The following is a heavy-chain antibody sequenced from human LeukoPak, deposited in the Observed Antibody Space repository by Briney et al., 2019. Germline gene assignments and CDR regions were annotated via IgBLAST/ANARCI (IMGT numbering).Heavy chain of an antibody. J-gene: IGHJ6*03. V-gene: IGHV3-48*03. CDR3: ARRVPSSSWPYYYYYYMDV. CDR1: GFTFSSYE. D-gene: IGHD6-13*01. Sequence: GGSLRLSCAASGFTFSSYEMNWVRQAPGKGLEWISYISSSGSTIYYADSVKGRFTISRDNAKNSLYLQMNSLRAEDTAVYYCARRVPSSSWPYYYYYYMDVWGKGTTVTISS. CDR2: ISSSGSTI.